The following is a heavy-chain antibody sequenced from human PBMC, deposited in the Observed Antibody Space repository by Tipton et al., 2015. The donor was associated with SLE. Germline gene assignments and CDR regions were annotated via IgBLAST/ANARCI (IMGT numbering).Heavy chain of an antibody. Sequence: TLSLTCTVSGGSISSGSYYWSWIRQPAGKGLEWIGYIYTSGSTNYNPSLKSRVTISVDTSKNQFSLKLSSVTAADTAVYYCARDQELWFGEFPLDYWGQGTLVTVSS. J-gene: IGHJ4*02. CDR2: IYTSGST. CDR1: GGSISSGSYY. D-gene: IGHD3-10*01. CDR3: ARDQELWFGEFPLDY. V-gene: IGHV4-61*09.